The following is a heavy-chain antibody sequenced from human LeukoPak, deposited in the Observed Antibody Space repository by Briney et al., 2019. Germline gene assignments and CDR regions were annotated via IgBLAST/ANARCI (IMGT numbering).Heavy chain of an antibody. D-gene: IGHD3-10*01. CDR3: AGEGFGELLFPIDY. Sequence: PGGSLRLSCAASGFTFSSYWMSWVRQAPGKGLEWVANIKKDGSERAYVDSVKGRFTISRDNAKNSLFLQMNSLRAEDTAVYYCAGEGFGELLFPIDYWGQGSLVTVSS. J-gene: IGHJ4*02. CDR2: IKKDGSER. CDR1: GFTFSSYW. V-gene: IGHV3-7*01.